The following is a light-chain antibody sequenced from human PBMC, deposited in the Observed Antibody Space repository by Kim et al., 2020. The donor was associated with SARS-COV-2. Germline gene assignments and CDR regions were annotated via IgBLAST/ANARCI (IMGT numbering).Light chain of an antibody. CDR3: AAWDDSLSGWV. CDR2: SNN. Sequence: ELTQPPSASGTPGQRVTISCSGSSSNIGSNYVYWYHQLPGTAPKLLIYSNNQRPSGVPDRFSGSKSGTSASLAISGLQSEDEADYYCAAWDDSLSGWVFGGGTQLTAL. CDR1: SSNIGSNY. J-gene: IGLJ3*02. V-gene: IGLV1-47*02.